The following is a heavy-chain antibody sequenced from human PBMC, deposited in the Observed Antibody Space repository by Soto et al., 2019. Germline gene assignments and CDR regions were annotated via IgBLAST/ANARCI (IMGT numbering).Heavy chain of an antibody. V-gene: IGHV1-69*13. J-gene: IGHJ6*02. Sequence: SVKVSCKASGGTFSSYAISWVRQAPGQGLEWMGGIIPIFGTANYAQKFQGRVTITADESTSTAYMELSSLRSEDTAVYYCARLLTEYSSTGNVWGQGTTVTVSS. D-gene: IGHD6-6*01. CDR3: ARLLTEYSSTGNV. CDR1: GGTFSSYA. CDR2: IIPIFGTA.